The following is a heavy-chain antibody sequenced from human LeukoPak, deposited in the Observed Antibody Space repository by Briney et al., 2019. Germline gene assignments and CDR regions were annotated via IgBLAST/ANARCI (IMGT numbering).Heavy chain of an antibody. CDR3: TRGPLDDFREQYYFNY. CDR1: GFTFSSYW. Sequence: PGGSLRLSCAASGFTFSSYWMTWVRQAPGKGLEWVANIHQDGSETYYVDSVKGRFTISRDNAKNSLYLQMNSPRAEDTAVYYCTRGPLDDFREQYYFNYWGQGTLVTVSS. V-gene: IGHV3-7*01. CDR2: IHQDGSET. D-gene: IGHD3-3*01. J-gene: IGHJ4*02.